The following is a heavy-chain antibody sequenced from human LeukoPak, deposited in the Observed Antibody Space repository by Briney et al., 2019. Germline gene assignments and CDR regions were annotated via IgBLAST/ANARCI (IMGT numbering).Heavy chain of an antibody. CDR3: ARGGDTAIHYYYYYMDV. J-gene: IGHJ6*03. CDR2: IIPIFGTA. CDR1: GGTFSSYA. D-gene: IGHD5-18*01. V-gene: IGHV1-69*06. Sequence: ASVKVSCKASGGTFSSYAISWVRQAPGQGLEWMGGIIPIFGTANYAQKFQGRVTITADKSTSTAYMELSSLRSEDTAVYYCARGGDTAIHYYYYYMDVWGKGTTVTVSS.